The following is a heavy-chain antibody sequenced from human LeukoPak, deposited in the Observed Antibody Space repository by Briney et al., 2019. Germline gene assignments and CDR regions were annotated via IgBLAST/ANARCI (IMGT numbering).Heavy chain of an antibody. D-gene: IGHD2-2*01. J-gene: IGHJ5*01. Sequence: GGSLRLSCAASGFTFSTYAMSWVRQAPGKGLEWVSAISASGGTSYYADSVKGRFTISRDNSKNTLYLQMNSLRAEDTAVYYCAKEPREYCSSTSCPNWFDSWGQGTLVTVSS. V-gene: IGHV3-23*01. CDR3: AKEPREYCSSTSCPNWFDS. CDR2: ISASGGTS. CDR1: GFTFSTYA.